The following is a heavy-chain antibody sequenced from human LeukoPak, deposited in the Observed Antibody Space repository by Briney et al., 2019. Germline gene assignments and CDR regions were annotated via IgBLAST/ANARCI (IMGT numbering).Heavy chain of an antibody. J-gene: IGHJ4*02. CDR2: INPSGGST. V-gene: IGHV1-46*01. D-gene: IGHD1-26*01. CDR1: GYTFTIYY. CDR3: ARTVGATLVLGY. Sequence: ASVKVSCKASGYTFTIYYKHWVRQAPGQGLEWMGIINPSGGSTSYAQKFQGRVTMTRDMSTSTVYMELSSLRSEDTAVYYCARTVGATLVLGYWGQGTLVTVSS.